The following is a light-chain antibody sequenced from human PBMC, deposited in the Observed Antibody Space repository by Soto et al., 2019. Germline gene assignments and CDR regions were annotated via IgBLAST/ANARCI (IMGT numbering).Light chain of an antibody. V-gene: IGKV1-39*01. Sequence: DIQMTQSPSSLSASVGDRVTITCRAGQTISSFLNWYQQKPGKAPKLLIYAASTLQSGVPSRFSGSGSGTDFTLTISSLQPADFATYYCQQSYSTPTFGQGTKVEIK. CDR2: AAS. CDR3: QQSYSTPT. CDR1: QTISSF. J-gene: IGKJ1*01.